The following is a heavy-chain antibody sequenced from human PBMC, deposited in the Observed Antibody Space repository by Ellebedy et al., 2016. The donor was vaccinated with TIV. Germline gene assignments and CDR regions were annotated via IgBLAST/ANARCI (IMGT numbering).Heavy chain of an antibody. V-gene: IGHV3-64D*09. CDR1: GFTFSSYA. J-gene: IGHJ4*02. CDR2: ISSIGGST. CDR3: VKGRWGNGYYSDSDSSNFGS. D-gene: IGHD3-10*01. Sequence: GESLKISCSASGFTFSSYAIHWVRQAPGKGLEHVSAISSIGGSTYYADSVKGRFTISRDNSKNKVYLQMSGLRAEDTAVYYCVKGRWGNGYYSDSDSSNFGSWGQGTLVTVSS.